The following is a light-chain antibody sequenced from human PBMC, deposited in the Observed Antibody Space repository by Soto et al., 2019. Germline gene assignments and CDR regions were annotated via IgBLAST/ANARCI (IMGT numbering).Light chain of an antibody. Sequence: SVLTQPPSVSATPGQKVTISCSGSGSNLGRNYVSSYQQLPGTAPRLLIYDNVYRFSGIPDRFSASKSGTSATLRIAGLQTGDEGDYYCGSWDNNLRAYVFGTGTKVTVL. CDR1: GSNLGRNY. V-gene: IGLV1-51*01. J-gene: IGLJ1*01. CDR2: DNV. CDR3: GSWDNNLRAYV.